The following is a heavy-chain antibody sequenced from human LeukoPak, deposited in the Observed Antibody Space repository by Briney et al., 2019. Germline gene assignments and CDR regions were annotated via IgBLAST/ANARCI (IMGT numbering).Heavy chain of an antibody. CDR3: ARGGGRYFDFWNGYYGFDI. CDR1: GVTLTGVH. J-gene: IGHJ3*02. CDR2: IGTDGRPT. Sequence: PGRSLRLACAASGVTLTGVHMSSSREIPGKGPEWRSYIGTDGRPTYYADSVRGRFTISRDNAKNTVYLQMNSLRAEDTAVYYCARGGGRYFDFWNGYYGFDIWGQGTMVTVSS. V-gene: IGHV3-11*04. D-gene: IGHD3-3*01.